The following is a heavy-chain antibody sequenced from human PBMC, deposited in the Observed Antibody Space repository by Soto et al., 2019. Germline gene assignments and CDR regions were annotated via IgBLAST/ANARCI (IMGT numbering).Heavy chain of an antibody. Sequence: PGVSLRLPCVPSGWSLSSYSMNWVRQAPGNGLAWVSYISSSSSTIYYADCVKGRFTISRDNAKNGLYLQMNSLREGDKAVHYCARGKWELLGSLNFWGQRTRVIV. CDR2: ISSSSSTI. V-gene: IGHV3-48*02. D-gene: IGHD1-26*01. CDR1: GWSLSSYS. CDR3: ARGKWELLGSLNF. J-gene: IGHJ3*01.